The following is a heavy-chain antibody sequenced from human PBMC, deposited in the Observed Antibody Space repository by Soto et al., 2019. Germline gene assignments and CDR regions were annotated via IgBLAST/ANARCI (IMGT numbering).Heavy chain of an antibody. CDR3: ARDPHEFWTSYWVDP. CDR1: GYTFNTCG. CDR2: ISAYDGKT. V-gene: IGHV1-18*01. Sequence: ASVKVSWKNSGYTFNTCGINWVRQAPGQGLELMGWISAYDGKTTYAEKFQGRVTLTTDTSTSTAYMELRSLRSDDTAIDYGARDPHEFWTSYWVDPWGQGTPVTVSS. J-gene: IGHJ5*02. D-gene: IGHD3-3*01.